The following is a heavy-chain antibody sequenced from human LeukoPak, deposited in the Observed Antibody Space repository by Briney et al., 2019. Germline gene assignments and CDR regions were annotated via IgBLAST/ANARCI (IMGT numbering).Heavy chain of an antibody. D-gene: IGHD2-15*01. V-gene: IGHV4-59*01. CDR2: VDHTGST. CDR3: ARGRVSSSTCYSTYYYYFYMDV. CDR1: DDSITMYY. J-gene: IGHJ6*03. Sequence: SETLSLTCSVSDDSITMYYWTWIRQPPGKGLEWIGYVDHTGSTNFNPSLTGRVSISRNTPKNLFSLRLSSVHAADTAVYFCARGRVSSSTCYSTYYYYFYMDVWGKGTTVTVSS.